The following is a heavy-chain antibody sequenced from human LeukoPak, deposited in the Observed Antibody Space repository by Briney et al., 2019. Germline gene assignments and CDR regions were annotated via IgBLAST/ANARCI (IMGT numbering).Heavy chain of an antibody. CDR2: IYTSGST. CDR1: GGSISSGSYY. D-gene: IGHD2-15*01. Sequence: PSQTLSLTCTVSGGSISSGSYYWSWIRQPAGKGLEWIGRIYTSGSTNYNPSLKSRVTISVDTSKNQFSLKLSSVTAADTAVYHCATHAGVASFDYWGQGTLVTVSS. CDR3: ATHAGVASFDY. V-gene: IGHV4-61*02. J-gene: IGHJ4*02.